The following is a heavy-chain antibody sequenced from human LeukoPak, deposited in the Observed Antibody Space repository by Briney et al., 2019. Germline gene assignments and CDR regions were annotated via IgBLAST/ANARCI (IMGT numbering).Heavy chain of an antibody. CDR2: INPNSGGT. Sequence: ASVKVSCKASGYTFIGYYIHWVRQAPGQGLEWMGWINPNSGGTTYAQKLQGRVTMTRDTSISTAYMELSRLRSDDTAVYYCTRGPSTSVTNRNYFDYWGQGTLVTVS. CDR3: TRGPSTSVTNRNYFDY. J-gene: IGHJ4*02. V-gene: IGHV1-2*02. D-gene: IGHD4-11*01. CDR1: GYTFIGYY.